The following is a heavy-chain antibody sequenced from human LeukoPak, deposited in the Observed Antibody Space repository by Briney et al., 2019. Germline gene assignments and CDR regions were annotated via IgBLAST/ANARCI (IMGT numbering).Heavy chain of an antibody. V-gene: IGHV4-34*01. D-gene: IGHD6-19*01. J-gene: IGHJ4*02. CDR3: ARSSSRWYGYYFDY. Sequence: SETLSLTCADYGGSFSGYYWSWIRQSPGKGLEWIGEINHSGSTNYNPSLKSRVTISVDTSKNQFSLKLSSVTAADTAVYYCARSSSRWYGYYFDYWGQGTLVTVSS. CDR1: GGSFSGYY. CDR2: INHSGST.